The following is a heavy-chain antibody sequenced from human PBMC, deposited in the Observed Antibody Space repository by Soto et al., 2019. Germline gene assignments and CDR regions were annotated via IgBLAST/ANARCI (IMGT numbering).Heavy chain of an antibody. V-gene: IGHV1-8*01. Sequence: ASVKVSCTASGYTFTSYDINWVRQATGQGLEWMGWMNPNSGNTGYAQKFQGRVTMTRNTSISTAYMELSSLRSEDTAVYYCARVPYDFWSGYDYWGQGTLVTVSS. CDR1: GYTFTSYD. CDR3: ARVPYDFWSGYDY. J-gene: IGHJ4*02. CDR2: MNPNSGNT. D-gene: IGHD3-3*01.